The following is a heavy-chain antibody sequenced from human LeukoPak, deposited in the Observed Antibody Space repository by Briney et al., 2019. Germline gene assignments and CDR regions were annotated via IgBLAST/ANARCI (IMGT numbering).Heavy chain of an antibody. J-gene: IGHJ6*03. CDR1: GFTFSSYE. D-gene: IGHD5-18*01. CDR3: ARVSVLDTAMVTWVVYYMDV. CDR2: ISSSGSTI. Sequence: GGSLRLSCAASGFTFSSYEMNWVRQAPGKGLEWVSYISSSGSTIYYADSVKGRFTISRDNAKNSLYLQMNSLRAEDTAVYYCARVSVLDTAMVTWVVYYMDVWGKGTTVTVSS. V-gene: IGHV3-48*03.